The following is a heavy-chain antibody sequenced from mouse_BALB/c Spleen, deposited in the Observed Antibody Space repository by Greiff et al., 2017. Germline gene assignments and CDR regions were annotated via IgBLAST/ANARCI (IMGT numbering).Heavy chain of an antibody. CDR1: GYTFTSYW. V-gene: IGHV1S22*01. CDR2: IYPGSGST. Sequence: LQQPGSGLVRPGASVKLSCKASGYTFTSYWMHWVKQRPGQGLEWIGNIYPGSGSTNYDEKFKSKATLTVDTSSSTAYMQLSSLTSEDSAVYYCTRSVVARAMDYWGQGTSVTVSS. D-gene: IGHD1-1*01. CDR3: TRSVVARAMDY. J-gene: IGHJ4*01.